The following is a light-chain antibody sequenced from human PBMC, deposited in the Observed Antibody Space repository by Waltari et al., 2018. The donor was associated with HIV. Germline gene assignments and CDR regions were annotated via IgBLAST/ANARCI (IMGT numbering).Light chain of an antibody. J-gene: IGLJ1*01. V-gene: IGLV1-44*01. Sequence: QSVLPQPPSASATPGQRVTISCSGSSPTIGSNTVNWYQQFPGTAPKLLIYTNNQRPSGVTDRFSGSRSGTSASLAISGLQSEDEADYYCAAWDDSLKGYVFGTGTKVTVL. CDR2: TNN. CDR1: SPTIGSNT. CDR3: AAWDDSLKGYV.